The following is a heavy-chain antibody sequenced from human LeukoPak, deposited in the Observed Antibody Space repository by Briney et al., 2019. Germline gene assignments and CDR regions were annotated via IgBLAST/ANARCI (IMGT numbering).Heavy chain of an antibody. D-gene: IGHD3-3*01. CDR1: GFTFSSYS. CDR2: ISSSSSYI. CDR3: ARGVYYGMDV. Sequence: GGSLRLSCAASGFTFSSYSMNWVRQAPGKGLEWVSSISSSSSYIYYADSVKGRFTISRDNAKSTLYLQMNSLRADDTALYYCARGVYYGMDVWGQGTTVTASS. J-gene: IGHJ6*02. V-gene: IGHV3-21*01.